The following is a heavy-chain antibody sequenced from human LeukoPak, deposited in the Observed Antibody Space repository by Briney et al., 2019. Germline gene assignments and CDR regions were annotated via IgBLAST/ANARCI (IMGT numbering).Heavy chain of an antibody. CDR2: MNPNSGNT. V-gene: IGHV1-8*01. J-gene: IGHJ4*02. CDR3: AYPASSSWYYFDY. Sequence: ASVKVSCKASGYTFTSYDINWVRQATGQGLEWMGWMNPNSGNTGYAQKFQGRVTMTRNTSISTAYMELSSLRSEDTAVYYCAYPASSSWYYFDYWGQGTLVTVSS. D-gene: IGHD6-13*01. CDR1: GYTFTSYD.